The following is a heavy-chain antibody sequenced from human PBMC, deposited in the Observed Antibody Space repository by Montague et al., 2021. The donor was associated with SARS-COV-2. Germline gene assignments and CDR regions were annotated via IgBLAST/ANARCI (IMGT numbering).Heavy chain of an antibody. J-gene: IGHJ4*02. CDR2: ISGSGGST. Sequence: SLRLSCAASGFTFSSYAMSGVRQAPGKGLEWVSAISGSGGSTYYADSVKGRFTISRDNSKDTLYLQMNSLRAEDTAVYYCAKEWGGGYCSSTSCYVGDYFDYWGQGTLVTVSS. D-gene: IGHD2-2*01. CDR3: AKEWGGGYCSSTSCYVGDYFDY. V-gene: IGHV3-23*01. CDR1: GFTFSSYA.